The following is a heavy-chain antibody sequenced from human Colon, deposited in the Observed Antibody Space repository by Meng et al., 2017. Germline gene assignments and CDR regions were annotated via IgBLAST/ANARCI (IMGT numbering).Heavy chain of an antibody. V-gene: IGHV4-59*01. CDR3: ARDSGYDKNWFDP. CDR2: VSYRETT. CDR1: GGSLSSNF. Sequence: QVQLQGSGPGLVKPSETLSLICTVSGGSLSSNFWSWLRQSPGKGLEWIGWVSYRETTNYNPSLKSRVTISADKSKSQFSLKLNSVTAADTAVYYCARDSGYDKNWFDPWGQGTLVTVSS. D-gene: IGHD5-12*01. J-gene: IGHJ5*02.